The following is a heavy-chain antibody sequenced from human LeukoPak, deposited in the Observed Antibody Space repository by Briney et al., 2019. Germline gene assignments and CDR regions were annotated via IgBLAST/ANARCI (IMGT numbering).Heavy chain of an antibody. V-gene: IGHV1-2*02. J-gene: IGHJ4*02. CDR3: ARDGYGDYADFDY. CDR1: GYSENFYG. CDR2: INPNSGGT. Sequence: GASVKVSCKTSGYSENFYGITWVRQVAGQGLEWMGWINPNSGGTNYAQKFQGRVTMTRDTSISTAYMELSRLRSDDTAVYYCARDGYGDYADFDYWGQGTLVTVSS. D-gene: IGHD4-17*01.